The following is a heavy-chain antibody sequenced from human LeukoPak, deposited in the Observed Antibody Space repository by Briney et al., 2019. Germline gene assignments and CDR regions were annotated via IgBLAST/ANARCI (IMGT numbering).Heavy chain of an antibody. D-gene: IGHD4-23*01. CDR2: INDRGHT. V-gene: IGHV4-34*01. CDR3: ARDPTTVVTLPYYFDF. J-gene: IGHJ4*02. CDR1: GGSFSGYH. Sequence: SETPSVTCAVHGGSFSGYHWNWIRQSPERGLEWIGEINDRGHTNYNPSLKSRVTISVDTSKKQFSLRLSSVTAADTAVYYCARDPTTVVTLPYYFDFWGQGTLVAVSS.